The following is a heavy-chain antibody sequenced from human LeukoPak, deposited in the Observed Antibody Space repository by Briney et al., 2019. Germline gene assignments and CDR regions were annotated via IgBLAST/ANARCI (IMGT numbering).Heavy chain of an antibody. Sequence: GASLKISYKGSGYSFTSYWIGWVRQMPGKGLEWMGIIYPGDSDTRYSPSFQGQVTISADKSISTAYLQWSSLKASDTAMYYCARPWYYDSSGYYYFDYWGQGTLVTVSS. V-gene: IGHV5-51*01. J-gene: IGHJ4*02. CDR2: IYPGDSDT. CDR1: GYSFTSYW. D-gene: IGHD3-22*01. CDR3: ARPWYYDSSGYYYFDY.